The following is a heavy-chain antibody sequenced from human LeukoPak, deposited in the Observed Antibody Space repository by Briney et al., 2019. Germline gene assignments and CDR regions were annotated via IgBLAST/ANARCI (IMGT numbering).Heavy chain of an antibody. J-gene: IGHJ4*02. CDR1: GYTFTGHA. CDR3: AKGGWVAVTGMDS. Sequence: ASVKVSCKASGYTFTGHAMNWVRQAPGQGPEWMGYINTKTGNPTYAQGFTGRFVFSLDTSVSTAYLQISSLKPEVTGVYYCAKGGWVAVTGMDSWGQGTLVTVSS. D-gene: IGHD6-19*01. CDR2: INTKTGNP. V-gene: IGHV7-4-1*02.